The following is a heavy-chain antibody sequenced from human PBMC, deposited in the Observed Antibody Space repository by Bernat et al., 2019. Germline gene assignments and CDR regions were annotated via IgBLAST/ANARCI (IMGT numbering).Heavy chain of an antibody. CDR2: ISYDGSNK. V-gene: IGHV3-30*03. CDR3: ARCLELWLEETPPGY. CDR1: GFTFRSYG. D-gene: IGHD3-22*01. J-gene: IGHJ4*02. Sequence: QVQLVESGGGVVQPGRSLRLSCAASGFTFRSYGMHWVRQAPGKGLEWVAVISYDGSNKYYADSVKGRFTISRDNSKNTLYLQMNSLRAEDTAVYYCARCLELWLEETPPGYWGQGTLVTVSS.